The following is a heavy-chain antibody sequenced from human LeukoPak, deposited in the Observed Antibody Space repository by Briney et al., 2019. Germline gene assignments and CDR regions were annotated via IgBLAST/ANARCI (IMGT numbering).Heavy chain of an antibody. V-gene: IGHV3-11*05. CDR2: ISSSSSYT. Sequence: GGSLRLSCAASGFAFSDYYMSWIRQAPGKGLEWVSYISSSSSYTNYADSVKGRFTISRDNAKKSLYLQMNSLRADDTAVYYCARDGGGLDKYTPDYWGQGTLVTVSS. CDR1: GFAFSDYY. D-gene: IGHD3-16*01. J-gene: IGHJ4*02. CDR3: ARDGGGLDKYTPDY.